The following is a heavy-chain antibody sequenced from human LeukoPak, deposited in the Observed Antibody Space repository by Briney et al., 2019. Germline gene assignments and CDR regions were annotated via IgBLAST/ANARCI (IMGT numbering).Heavy chain of an antibody. CDR2: IYYSGST. D-gene: IGHD3-3*01. Sequence: PSETLSLTCTVSGGSISSYFWSWIRQPPGKGLEWIGYIYYSGSTNYNPSLKSRVTISVGTSKNQFSLKLSSVTAADTAVYYCARVEYYFDYWGQGTPVTVSS. J-gene: IGHJ4*02. V-gene: IGHV4-59*08. CDR1: GGSISSYF. CDR3: ARVEYYFDY.